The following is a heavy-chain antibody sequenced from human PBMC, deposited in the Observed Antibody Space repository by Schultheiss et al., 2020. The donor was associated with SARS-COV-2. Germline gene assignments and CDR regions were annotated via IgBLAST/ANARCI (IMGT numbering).Heavy chain of an antibody. CDR3: ARGGYSSSSLFDI. Sequence: GGSLRLSCAASGFTFSSYAMHWVRQAPGKGLEWVAVISYDGSNKYYADSVKGRFTISRDNSKNTLYLQMNSLRAEDTAVYYCARGGYSSSSLFDIWGQGTMVTVSS. CDR2: ISYDGSNK. CDR1: GFTFSSYA. V-gene: IGHV3-30-3*01. J-gene: IGHJ3*02. D-gene: IGHD6-13*01.